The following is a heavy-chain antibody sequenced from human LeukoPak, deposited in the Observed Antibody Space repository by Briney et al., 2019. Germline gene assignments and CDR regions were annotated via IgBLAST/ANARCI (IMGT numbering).Heavy chain of an antibody. CDR2: ISSSSSYI. Sequence: PGGSLRLSCAASGFTFSSYSMNWVRQAPGKGLEWVSAISSSSSYIYYADSVKGRFTISRDNAKNSLYLQMNSLRVEDTAVYYCARDPGYSGDAPDPGWGQGTMVTVSS. V-gene: IGHV3-21*01. CDR3: ARDPGYSGDAPDPG. D-gene: IGHD5-12*01. CDR1: GFTFSSYS. J-gene: IGHJ3*01.